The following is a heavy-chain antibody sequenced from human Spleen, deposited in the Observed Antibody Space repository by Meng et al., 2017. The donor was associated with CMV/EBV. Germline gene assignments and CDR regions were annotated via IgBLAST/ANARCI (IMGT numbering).Heavy chain of an antibody. CDR1: GFTFDDYA. D-gene: IGHD4/OR15-4a*01. CDR3: AREDFGAKSPLRGMDV. CDR2: IRSKAFGGTT. Sequence: GESLKISCTASGFTFDDYAINWVRRAPGKGLEWVGFIRSKAFGGTTEYAASVKGRFTISRDDSKSIAYLQMNSLKTEDTAVYYCAREDFGAKSPLRGMDVWGQGTSVTVSS. J-gene: IGHJ6*02. V-gene: IGHV3-49*04.